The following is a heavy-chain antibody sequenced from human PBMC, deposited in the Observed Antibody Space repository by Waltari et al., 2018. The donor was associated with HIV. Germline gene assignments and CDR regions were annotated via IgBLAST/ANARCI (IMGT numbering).Heavy chain of an antibody. V-gene: IGHV5-51*03. CDR2: IYPHTARV. J-gene: IGHJ5*01. CDR1: GYTFTNYW. CDR3: ARRPDYGGDWFDS. Sequence: EVRLVQSGAEVKRPGDSLKISCKASGYTFTNYWIGWVGQTAGKGLEWIGVIYPHTARVQYHPSFHGRGEISTDWSTRTAHLEWRSLTALDTGVYYCARRPDYGGDWFDSWGQGTLVTVSS. D-gene: IGHD3-16*01.